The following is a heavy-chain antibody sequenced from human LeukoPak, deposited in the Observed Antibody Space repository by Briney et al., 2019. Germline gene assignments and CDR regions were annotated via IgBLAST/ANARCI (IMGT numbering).Heavy chain of an antibody. J-gene: IGHJ3*02. Sequence: GASVTVSCKVSGYTLTELSMHWVRQAPGKGLEWMGGFDPEDGETIYAQKFQGRVTMTEDTSTDTAYMELSSLRSEDTAVYYCATNELNYYDSSGPARSDAFDIWGQGTMVTVSS. D-gene: IGHD3-22*01. CDR1: GYTLTELS. V-gene: IGHV1-24*01. CDR3: ATNELNYYDSSGPARSDAFDI. CDR2: FDPEDGET.